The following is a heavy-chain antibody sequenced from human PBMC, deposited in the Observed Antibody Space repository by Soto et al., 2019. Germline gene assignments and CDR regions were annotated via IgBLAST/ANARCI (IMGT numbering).Heavy chain of an antibody. Sequence: EVQLVESGGGLVQPGGSLKLSCAASGFTFSGSAMHWVRQASGKGLEWVGRIRSKAKSYATAYAASVKGRFTISRDDSKNTAYLQMNSLRTEDTAVYYCTSGNDAEPYYYYGMDVWGQGTTVTVS. CDR3: TSGNDAEPYYYYGMDV. D-gene: IGHD5-12*01. J-gene: IGHJ6*02. CDR1: GFTFSGSA. V-gene: IGHV3-73*02. CDR2: IRSKAKSYAT.